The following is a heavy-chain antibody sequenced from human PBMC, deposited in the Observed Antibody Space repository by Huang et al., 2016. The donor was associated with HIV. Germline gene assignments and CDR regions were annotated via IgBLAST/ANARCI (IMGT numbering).Heavy chain of an antibody. CDR2: VNDSGAT. Sequence: QMQLQQRGAGLLKPSETLSLTCGVSGGSFTGNYLTWIRQAPGKGLEWIGEVNDSGATNYSPSLNGRVTRSLEKSNRELSLNRRSVTAADTAVYYCARQWTILEWLLGLDVWGQGTTVSVSS. CDR3: ARQWTILEWLLGLDV. CDR1: GGSFTGNY. D-gene: IGHD3-3*01. V-gene: IGHV4-34*02. J-gene: IGHJ6*02.